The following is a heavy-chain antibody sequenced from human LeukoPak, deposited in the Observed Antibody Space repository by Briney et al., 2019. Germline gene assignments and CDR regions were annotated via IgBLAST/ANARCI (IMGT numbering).Heavy chain of an antibody. CDR3: ARGGRYFDWSNWFDP. Sequence: SETLSLTCTVSGYSTSSGYYWGWIRQPPGKGLEWIGSIYHSGSTYYNPSLKSRVTISVDTSKNQFSLKLSSVTAADTAVYYCARGGRYFDWSNWFDPWGQGTLVTVSS. D-gene: IGHD3-9*01. CDR1: GYSTSSGYY. J-gene: IGHJ5*02. V-gene: IGHV4-38-2*02. CDR2: IYHSGST.